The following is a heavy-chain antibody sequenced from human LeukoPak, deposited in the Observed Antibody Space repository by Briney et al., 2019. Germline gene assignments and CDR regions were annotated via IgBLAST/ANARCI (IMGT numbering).Heavy chain of an antibody. CDR3: ARSELRSHYYYGMDV. V-gene: IGHV4-59*08. D-gene: IGHD1-26*01. Sequence: PSETLSLTCTVSGGSISSYYWSWIRQPPGKGLEWIGYIYYSGSTNYNPSLKSRVTISVDTSKNQFSLKLSSVTAADTAVYYCARSELRSHYYYGMDVWGQGTTVTVSS. CDR2: IYYSGST. CDR1: GGSISSYY. J-gene: IGHJ6*02.